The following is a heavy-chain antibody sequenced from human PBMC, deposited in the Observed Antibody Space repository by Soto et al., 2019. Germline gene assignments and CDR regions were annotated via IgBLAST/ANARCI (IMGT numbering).Heavy chain of an antibody. CDR3: ARVARPYCSSTSCYLDAFDI. D-gene: IGHD2-2*01. J-gene: IGHJ3*02. Sequence: TSETLSLTCTVSGGSISSYYWSWIRQPPGKGLEWIGYIYYSGSTNYNPSLKSRVTISVDTSKNQFSLKLSSVTAADTAVYYCARVARPYCSSTSCYLDAFDIWGQGTMVTVSS. V-gene: IGHV4-59*01. CDR1: GGSISSYY. CDR2: IYYSGST.